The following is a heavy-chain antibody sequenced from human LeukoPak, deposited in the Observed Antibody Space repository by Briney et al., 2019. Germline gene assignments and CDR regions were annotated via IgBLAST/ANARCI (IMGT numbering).Heavy chain of an antibody. CDR1: GGSLSSYY. CDR2: IYYSGST. D-gene: IGHD3-22*01. Sequence: SETLSLTCTVSGGSLSSYYWSWIRQPPGKGLEWIGYIYYSGSTNYNPSLKSRVTISVDTSKNQFSLKLSSVTAADTAVYYCAHSYYDSSGYYYPFDYWGQGTLVTVSS. J-gene: IGHJ4*02. V-gene: IGHV4-59*01. CDR3: AHSYYDSSGYYYPFDY.